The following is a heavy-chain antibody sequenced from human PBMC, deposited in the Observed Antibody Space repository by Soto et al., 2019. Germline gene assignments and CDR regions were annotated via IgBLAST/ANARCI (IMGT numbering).Heavy chain of an antibody. J-gene: IGHJ6*03. CDR3: ARHITIFGVVDYMDV. CDR1: GFTVSSNY. V-gene: IGHV3-66*04. Sequence: GGSLRLSCAASGFTVSSNYMSWIRQAPGKGLEWVSVIYSGGSTYYADSVKGRFTISRDNSKNTLYLQMNSLRAEDTAVYYCARHITIFGVVDYMDVWGKGTTVTVSS. CDR2: IYSGGST. D-gene: IGHD3-3*01.